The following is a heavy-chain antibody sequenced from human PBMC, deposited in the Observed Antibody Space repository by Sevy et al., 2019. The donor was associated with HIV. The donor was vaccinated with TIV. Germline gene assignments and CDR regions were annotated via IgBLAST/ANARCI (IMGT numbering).Heavy chain of an antibody. CDR2: IYPDDSNT. Sequence: GESLKISCKASGYSFTTYWIGWVRQMPGKGLEWMGFIYPDDSNTRDSPSFQGQVTISSDKSISTAYLQWSSLKASDTAMYYCARLSNSGWYIDYWGQGTLVTISS. D-gene: IGHD6-19*01. CDR3: ARLSNSGWYIDY. CDR1: GYSFTTYW. J-gene: IGHJ4*02. V-gene: IGHV5-51*01.